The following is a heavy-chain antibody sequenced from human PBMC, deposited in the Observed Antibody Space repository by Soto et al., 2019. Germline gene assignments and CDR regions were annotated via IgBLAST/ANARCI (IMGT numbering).Heavy chain of an antibody. CDR1: GFVFSDSA. Sequence: EVQLVENGGALVQPGGSLRVSCEGSGFVFSDSAIHWVRQASGKGLEWVGVIRNKTNNHATAYNGPVKGSFTISRDDSKNTVYRQMNNLKLDDTAVYYCASRRDWTAVDPFDHWGQGTLVTVSS. CDR2: IRNKTNNHAT. CDR3: ASRRDWTAVDPFDH. D-gene: IGHD5-18*01. V-gene: IGHV3-73*02. J-gene: IGHJ4*02.